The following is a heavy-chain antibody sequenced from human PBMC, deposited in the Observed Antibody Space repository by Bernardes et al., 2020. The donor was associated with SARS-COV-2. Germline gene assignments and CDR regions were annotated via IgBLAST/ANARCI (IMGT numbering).Heavy chain of an antibody. D-gene: IGHD6-19*01. J-gene: IGHJ3*02. Sequence: GAYLKISCKGSGYSFTNYWIGWVRQMPGKGLEWMGIIFPGDSDTRYSPSFQGQVTISADKSISTAYLQWSSLKASDTAMYYCARRQTVAGIATGAFDIWGQGTMVTVSS. CDR2: IFPGDSDT. CDR3: ARRQTVAGIATGAFDI. V-gene: IGHV5-51*01. CDR1: GYSFTNYW.